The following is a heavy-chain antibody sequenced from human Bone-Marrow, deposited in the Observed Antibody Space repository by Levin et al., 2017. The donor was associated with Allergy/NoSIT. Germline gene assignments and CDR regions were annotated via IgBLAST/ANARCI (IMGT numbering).Heavy chain of an antibody. J-gene: IGHJ6*02. CDR3: ARGFGYSSSRLSTNFYYYYGLDV. Sequence: PGGSLRLSCVVSGLSFSDSYMNWIRQSPGKGLEWVSYISGTSSTIDYADSVKGRFTISRDNARNSLYLQMSSLRAEDTAVYYCARGFGYSSSRLSTNFYYYYGLDVWGQGTTVTVSS. V-gene: IGHV3-11*01. D-gene: IGHD6-6*01. CDR2: ISGTSSTI. CDR1: GLSFSDSY.